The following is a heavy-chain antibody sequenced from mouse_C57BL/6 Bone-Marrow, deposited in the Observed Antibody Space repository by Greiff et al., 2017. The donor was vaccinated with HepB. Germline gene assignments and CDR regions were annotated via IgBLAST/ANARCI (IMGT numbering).Heavy chain of an antibody. V-gene: IGHV5-17*01. J-gene: IGHJ4*01. Sequence: EVQLVESGGGLVKPGGSLKLSCAASGFTFSDYGMHWVRQAPEKGLEWVAYISSGSSTIYYADTVKGRFTISRDKAKNTLFLQMTSLRSEDTAMYYCARRIITTNYAMDYWGQGTSVTVSS. CDR2: ISSGSSTI. CDR1: GFTFSDYG. CDR3: ARRIITTNYAMDY. D-gene: IGHD1-1*01.